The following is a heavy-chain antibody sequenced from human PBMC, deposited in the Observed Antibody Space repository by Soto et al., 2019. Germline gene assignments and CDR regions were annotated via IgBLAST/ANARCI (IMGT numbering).Heavy chain of an antibody. CDR2: ISYDGSNK. D-gene: IGHD6-13*01. V-gene: IGHV3-30*04. CDR3: AKGITLAAAGTHYYYYGMDV. CDR1: GFTFSSYA. Sequence: GGSLRLSCAASGFTFSSYAMHWVRQAPGKGLEWVAVISYDGSNKYYVDSVKGRFTISRDNSKNTLYLQMNSLRAEDTAVYYCAKGITLAAAGTHYYYYGMDVWGQGTTVTVSS. J-gene: IGHJ6*01.